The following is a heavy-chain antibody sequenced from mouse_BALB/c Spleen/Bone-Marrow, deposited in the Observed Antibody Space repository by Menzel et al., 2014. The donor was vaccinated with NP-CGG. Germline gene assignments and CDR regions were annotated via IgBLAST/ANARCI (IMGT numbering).Heavy chain of an antibody. CDR3: ARASWLLRYYYAMDY. J-gene: IGHJ4*01. V-gene: IGHV1S81*02. D-gene: IGHD2-3*01. Sequence: QVQLKESGAELVKPGASVKLSSKASGYTFTSYWMHWVKQRPGQGLEWIGEINPSNGRTNYNEKFKSKATLTVDKSSSTAYMQLSSLTSEDSAVYYCARASWLLRYYYAMDYWGQGTSVTVSS. CDR2: INPSNGRT. CDR1: GYTFTSYW.